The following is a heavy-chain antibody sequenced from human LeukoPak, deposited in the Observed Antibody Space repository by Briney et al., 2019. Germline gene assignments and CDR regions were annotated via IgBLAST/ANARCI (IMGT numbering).Heavy chain of an antibody. V-gene: IGHV3-48*03. Sequence: GGSLRLSCAASGFTFSSYELNWVRQAPRKGLEWVSYISISGSTIYYADTVKGRFTISRDNAKNSLYLQMNSLRAEDTAVYYCASGVRFLEWLPSPPDAFDIWGQGTMVTVSS. J-gene: IGHJ3*02. CDR3: ASGVRFLEWLPSPPDAFDI. CDR2: ISISGSTI. D-gene: IGHD3-3*01. CDR1: GFTFSSYE.